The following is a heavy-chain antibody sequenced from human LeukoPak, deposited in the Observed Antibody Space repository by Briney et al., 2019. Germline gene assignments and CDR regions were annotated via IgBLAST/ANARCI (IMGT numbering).Heavy chain of an antibody. CDR1: GFTFSRYP. V-gene: IGHV3-64*01. CDR2: ISPDGGST. Sequence: GGSLRLSCAASGFTFSRYPMHWVRQAPGKGLEYVSAISPDGGSTFYANSMKGRFTISRDNSKNTLYLQVGSLRGEDMAVYYCARVEQFVPGYFYYMDVWGKGTTVTVSS. CDR3: ARVEQFVPGYFYYMDV. J-gene: IGHJ6*03. D-gene: IGHD6-6*01.